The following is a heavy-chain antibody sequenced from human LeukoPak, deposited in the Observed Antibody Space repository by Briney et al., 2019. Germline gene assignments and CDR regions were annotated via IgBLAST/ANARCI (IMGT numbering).Heavy chain of an antibody. CDR3: AKSTSGSYYNPPHYFDY. CDR1: GFTFDDYA. V-gene: IGHV3-9*01. D-gene: IGHD3-10*01. Sequence: PGRSLRLSCAASGFTFDDYAMHWVRQAPGKGLEWVSGISWNSGSMGYADSVKGRFTISRDNAKNSLYLQMNSLRAEDTALYYCAKSTSGSYYNPPHYFDYWGQGTLVTVSS. J-gene: IGHJ4*02. CDR2: ISWNSGSM.